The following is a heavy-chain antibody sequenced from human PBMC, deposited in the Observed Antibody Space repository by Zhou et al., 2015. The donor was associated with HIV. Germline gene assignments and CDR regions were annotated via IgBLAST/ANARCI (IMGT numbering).Heavy chain of an antibody. V-gene: IGHV1-46*04. Sequence: QVQLVQSGAEVRKPGASVKVSCKASGYTFTYYYMHWVRQAPGQGLEWMGVINPSNGITSQAQGRVILTRDTSTSTVYLEIRSLRSDDTAVYYCARQGGLSGSSWYKDSYYGMDVWGQGTTVTVSS. CDR1: GYTFTYYY. CDR2: INPSNGIT. D-gene: IGHD6-13*01. J-gene: IGHJ6*02. CDR3: ARQGGLSGSSWYKDSYYGMDV.